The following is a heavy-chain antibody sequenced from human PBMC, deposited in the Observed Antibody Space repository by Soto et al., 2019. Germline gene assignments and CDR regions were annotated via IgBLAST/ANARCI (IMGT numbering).Heavy chain of an antibody. J-gene: IGHJ4*02. CDR3: ARNRYGDYDFDY. CDR2: VSHSGST. CDR1: SDSITSSNW. D-gene: IGHD5-12*01. V-gene: IGHV4-4*02. Sequence: QVQLQESGPGLVKPSGTLSLTCAVSSDSITSSNWWSWVRQSPGKGLEWIGEVSHSGSTNYIPSLKSRVTISVDKSRNQFSLRLNSVTAADTAVYYCARNRYGDYDFDYWGQGTLVTVSS.